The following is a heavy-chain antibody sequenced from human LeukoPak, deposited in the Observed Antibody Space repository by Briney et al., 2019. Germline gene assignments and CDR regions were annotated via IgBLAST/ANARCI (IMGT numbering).Heavy chain of an antibody. CDR2: IYPGDSDT. V-gene: IGHV5-51*01. J-gene: IGHJ4*02. Sequence: XWXRXXPGKGLEWMGIIYPGDSDTRYSPSFQGQVTISADKSISTAYLQWSSLKASDTAMYYCARHQSGEDYWGQGTLVTVSS. CDR3: ARHQSGEDY. D-gene: IGHD3-10*01.